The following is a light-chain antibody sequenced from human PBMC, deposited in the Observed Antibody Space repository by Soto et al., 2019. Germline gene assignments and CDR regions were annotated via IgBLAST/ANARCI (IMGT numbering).Light chain of an antibody. Sequence: EIVMTQSPPTLSVSPGEGATLSCRASQSVSRNLAWYQQKLGQAPRLLIYDASTRSTGIPARFSGSGSGTEFTLTISSLQSEDFALYYCQQYKTWPRTFGQGTKV. CDR2: DAS. CDR3: QQYKTWPRT. CDR1: QSVSRN. J-gene: IGKJ1*01. V-gene: IGKV3-15*01.